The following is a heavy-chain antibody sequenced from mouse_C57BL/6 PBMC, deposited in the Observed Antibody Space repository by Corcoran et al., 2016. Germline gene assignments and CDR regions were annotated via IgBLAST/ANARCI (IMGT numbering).Heavy chain of an antibody. CDR3: AKNDYGSDYYAMDY. D-gene: IGHD1-1*01. CDR2: INPNNGGT. CDR1: GYTFTDYY. Sequence: EVQLQQSGPELVKPGASVKISCKASGYTFTDYYMNWVKQSHGKSLEWIGDINPNNGGTSYNQKLKGKATLTVDKSSSTAYMELRSLTSEDSAVYYCAKNDYGSDYYAMDYWGQGTSVTVSS. V-gene: IGHV1-26*01. J-gene: IGHJ4*01.